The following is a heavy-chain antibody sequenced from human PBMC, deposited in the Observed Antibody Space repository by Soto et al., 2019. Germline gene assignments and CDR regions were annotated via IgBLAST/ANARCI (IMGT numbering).Heavy chain of an antibody. CDR1: GGSISSGDYY. D-gene: IGHD2-2*01. CDR3: ARHGVVVVPAARDYYYYGMDV. Sequence: PSETLSLTCTVSGGSISSGDYYWSWIRQPPGKGLEWIGYIYYSGSTYYNPSLKSRVTISVDTSKNQFSLKLSSVTAADTAVYYCARHGVVVVPAARDYYYYGMDVWGQGTTVTVSS. J-gene: IGHJ6*02. V-gene: IGHV4-30-4*01. CDR2: IYYSGST.